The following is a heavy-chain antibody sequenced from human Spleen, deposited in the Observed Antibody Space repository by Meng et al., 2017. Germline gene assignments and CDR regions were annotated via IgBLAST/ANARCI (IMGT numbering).Heavy chain of an antibody. J-gene: IGHJ4*02. CDR3: AHSWGSGYYFGPLDY. V-gene: IGHV2-5*02. D-gene: IGHD3-22*01. CDR2: IYWDDEK. CDR1: GFSLSTSGVA. Sequence: QITLKESGPALVQPTQTLTLTATLSGFSLSTSGVAVGWIRQPPGKALEWLALIYWDDEKRYSPSLKSRLTITKDTSKNHVVLTMTNMDPVDTATYYCAHSWGSGYYFGPLDYWGQGTLVTVSS.